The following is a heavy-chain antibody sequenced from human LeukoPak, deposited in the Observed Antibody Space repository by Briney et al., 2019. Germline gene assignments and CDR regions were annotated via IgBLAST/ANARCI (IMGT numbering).Heavy chain of an antibody. D-gene: IGHD6-19*01. V-gene: IGHV1-2*02. Sequence: ASVKVSCKASGYTFTGYYIHWVRQAPGQGLEWMGWINPNSGGTNYAQRFQGRVTMTRDTSISTAYMELSRLRSDDTAVYYCARDRDQWLPERCDYWGQGTLVTVSS. CDR2: INPNSGGT. J-gene: IGHJ4*02. CDR3: ARDRDQWLPERCDY. CDR1: GYTFTGYY.